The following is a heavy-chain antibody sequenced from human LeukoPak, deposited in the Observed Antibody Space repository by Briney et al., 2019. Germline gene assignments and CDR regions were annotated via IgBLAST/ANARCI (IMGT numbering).Heavy chain of an antibody. CDR3: AKKREYYYDSSGYSSLDY. J-gene: IGHJ4*02. CDR1: GFTVSSNY. D-gene: IGHD3-22*01. V-gene: IGHV3-66*01. Sequence: GGSLRLSCAASGFTVSSNYMSWVRQAPGKGLEWVSVIYSGGSTYYADSVKGRFTISRDNSKNTLYLQMNSLRAEDTAVYYCAKKREYYYDSSGYSSLDYWGQGTLVTVSS. CDR2: IYSGGST.